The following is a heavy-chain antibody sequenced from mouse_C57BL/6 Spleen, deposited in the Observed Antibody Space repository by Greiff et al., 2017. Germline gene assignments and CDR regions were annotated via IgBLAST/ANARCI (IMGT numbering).Heavy chain of an antibody. Sequence: DVKLVESGGGLVKPGGSLKLSCAASGFTFSDYGMHWVRQAPEKGLEWVAYISSGSSTIYYADPVKGRFTISRDNAKNTLFLQMTSLRSEDTAMXYCALDGGFAYWGEGTLVTVSA. CDR2: ISSGSSTI. J-gene: IGHJ3*01. CDR3: ALDGGFAY. CDR1: GFTFSDYG. D-gene: IGHD3-1*01. V-gene: IGHV5-17*01.